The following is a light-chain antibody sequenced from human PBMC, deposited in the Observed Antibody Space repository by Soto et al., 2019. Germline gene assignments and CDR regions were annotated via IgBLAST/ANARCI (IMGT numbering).Light chain of an antibody. CDR1: SSNIGSNT. Sequence: QSVLTQPPSASGTPGQRVTISCSGSSSNIGSNTVSWYQQVPGTAPKLLIYSNNQRPSGVPDRFSGSKSGTSASLATSGLQSEDEADYYCAAWDDSLNALVFXTGTKVTVL. CDR3: AAWDDSLNALV. V-gene: IGLV1-44*01. J-gene: IGLJ1*01. CDR2: SNN.